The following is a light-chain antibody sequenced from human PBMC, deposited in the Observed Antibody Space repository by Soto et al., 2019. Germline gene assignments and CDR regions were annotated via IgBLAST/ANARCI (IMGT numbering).Light chain of an antibody. CDR1: SSDVGGYNY. J-gene: IGLJ3*02. Sequence: QSALTQPASVSGSPGQSITISCPGTSSDVGGYNYVSWYQQHPGKAPKLMIYEVSNRPSGVSNRFSGSKSGNTASLTISGLQAEDEADDYCSSYTSSSTHWVFGGGTKLNVL. V-gene: IGLV2-14*01. CDR3: SSYTSSSTHWV. CDR2: EVS.